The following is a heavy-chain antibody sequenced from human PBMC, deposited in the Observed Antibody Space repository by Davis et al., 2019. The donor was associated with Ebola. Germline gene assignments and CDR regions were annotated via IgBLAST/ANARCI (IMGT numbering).Heavy chain of an antibody. Sequence: GESLKLSCAASGFTFSDTLMHWVRQDPGKGLEWVSAIDYDGSSRDYADSVKGRFTISRDNAKNMLYLQMNSLRVEDTAIYYCATAVSVGGHKWGQGTLVTVSS. CDR3: ATAVSVGGHK. J-gene: IGHJ4*02. V-gene: IGHV3-74*01. D-gene: IGHD6-19*01. CDR2: IDYDGSSR. CDR1: GFTFSDTL.